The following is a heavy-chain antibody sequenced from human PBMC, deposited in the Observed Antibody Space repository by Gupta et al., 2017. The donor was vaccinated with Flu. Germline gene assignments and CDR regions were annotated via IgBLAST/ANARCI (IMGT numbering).Heavy chain of an antibody. CDR2: ISFDGSNT. CDR3: VKCFSGPSDYYYYAMDV. D-gene: IGHD6-19*01. Sequence: VESGGGVVQPGRSLRLSCAVSGVTFRNYGMHWARQAPGKGLEWVAVISFDGSNTYYADSVKGRFTISRDNSKNTLYLQMNNLRADDTAVYYCVKCFSGPSDYYYYAMDVWGQGTTVTVSS. CDR1: GVTFRNYG. J-gene: IGHJ6*02. V-gene: IGHV3-30*18.